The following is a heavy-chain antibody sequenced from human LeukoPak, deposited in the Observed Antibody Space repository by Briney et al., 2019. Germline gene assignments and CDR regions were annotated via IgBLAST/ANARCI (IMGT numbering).Heavy chain of an antibody. CDR2: IYSDNT. V-gene: IGHV3-66*03. Sequence: GGSLRLSCTVSGFTVSSNSMSWVRQAPGKGLEWVSFIYSDNTHYSDSVKGRFTISRDNSKNTLYLQMNSLRAEDTAVYYCAKDLRSRDFWSDYFDYWGQGTLVTVSS. CDR1: GFTVSSNS. D-gene: IGHD3-3*01. CDR3: AKDLRSRDFWSDYFDY. J-gene: IGHJ4*02.